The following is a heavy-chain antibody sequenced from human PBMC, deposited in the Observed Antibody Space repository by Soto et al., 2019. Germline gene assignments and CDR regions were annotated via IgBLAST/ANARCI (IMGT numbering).Heavy chain of an antibody. CDR2: IKQDGSEK. CDR1: GFTFSSYW. D-gene: IGHD5-18*01. CDR3: ARVEEAMGPWDYYYMDV. V-gene: IGHV3-7*01. Sequence: GGSLRLSCAASGFTFSSYWMSWVRQAPGKGLEWVANIKQDGSEKYDVNSVKGRFTISRDNAKNSLYLQMNSLRAEDTAVYYCARVEEAMGPWDYYYMDVWGKGTTVTVSS. J-gene: IGHJ6*03.